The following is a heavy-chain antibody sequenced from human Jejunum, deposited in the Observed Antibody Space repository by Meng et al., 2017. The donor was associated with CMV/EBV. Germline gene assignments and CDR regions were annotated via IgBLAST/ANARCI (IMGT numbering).Heavy chain of an antibody. J-gene: IGHJ4*02. D-gene: IGHD1-14*01. V-gene: IGHV1-3*01. CDR1: GYTFTSYA. Sequence: QVQLVQSGAEVKKPGASVKVSCKASGYTFTSYAIHWVRQAPGQRLGWMGWINGGNGKTKYSQKFQGRVTITRDTSASTAYMELSSLRSEDTAVYYCARGRRNEPLFDYWGQGTLVTVSS. CDR2: INGGNGKT. CDR3: ARGRRNEPLFDY.